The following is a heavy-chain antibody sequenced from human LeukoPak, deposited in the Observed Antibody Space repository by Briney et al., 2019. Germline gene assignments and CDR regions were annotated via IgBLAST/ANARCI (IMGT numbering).Heavy chain of an antibody. CDR3: ARLDCLVEGCYNH. CDR1: GASVTSSY. J-gene: IGHJ4*02. Sequence: SETLSLTCSVSGASVTSSYWNWIRQPPGKGLEWIGYVSSDGTTNYTPSLRSRLIMSVDTAKNDISLILTSVTAADTAIYYCARLDCLVEGCYNHWGRGTLVTVSS. D-gene: IGHD2-15*01. CDR2: VSSDGTT. V-gene: IGHV4-59*08.